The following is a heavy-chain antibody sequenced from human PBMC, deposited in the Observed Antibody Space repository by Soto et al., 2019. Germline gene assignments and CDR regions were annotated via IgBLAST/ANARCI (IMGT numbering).Heavy chain of an antibody. CDR2: ITRDGSGT. CDR3: AREGGGDYYMDV. D-gene: IGHD2-15*01. V-gene: IGHV3-74*01. CDR1: FTFSSYW. J-gene: IGHJ6*03. Sequence: FTFSSYWMHWVRQSPGEGLVWVSRITRDGSGTTYTDSVRGRFTVSRDNAKNTFYLHMNSLRAEDTAVYYCAREGGGDYYMDVWGKGTTVTVSS.